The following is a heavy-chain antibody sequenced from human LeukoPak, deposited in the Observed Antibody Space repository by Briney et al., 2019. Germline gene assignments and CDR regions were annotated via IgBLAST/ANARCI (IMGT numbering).Heavy chain of an antibody. V-gene: IGHV1-24*01. Sequence: GASVKVSCKVSGYTLTELSIHWVRQAPGQGLEWMGGFDPDDGETIYAQKFQGRVTMTEDTSTDTAYMELSSLRSEDTAVYYCATMGGPYDILTGHVHINNYFDPWGQGTLVTDSS. CDR2: FDPDDGET. J-gene: IGHJ5*02. CDR1: GYTLTELS. D-gene: IGHD3-9*01. CDR3: ATMGGPYDILTGHVHINNYFDP.